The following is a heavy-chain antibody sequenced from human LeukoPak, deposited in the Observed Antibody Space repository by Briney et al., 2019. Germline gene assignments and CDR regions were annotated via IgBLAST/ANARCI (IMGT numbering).Heavy chain of an antibody. CDR3: ARVTHGVDFPY. V-gene: IGHV3-30*14. D-gene: IGHD2-8*01. CDR2: TSYHGRNK. Sequence: GGSLRLSWAASGFDFSTQAMHLVRQSPGKGLEVMAVTSYHGRNKFYADSVKGRFTISRDNSKNTPYLQMTSLRAEDTAEYYCARVTHGVDFPYWGEGTLVTVSS. J-gene: IGHJ4*02. CDR1: GFDFSTQA.